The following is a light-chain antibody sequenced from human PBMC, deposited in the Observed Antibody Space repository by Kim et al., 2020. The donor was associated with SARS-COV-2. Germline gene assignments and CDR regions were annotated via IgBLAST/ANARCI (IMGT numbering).Light chain of an antibody. Sequence: SPGERATLSCRASQSVSSSYLAWDQQRSGQAPRLLIYGASSRATGIPDRFSGSGSGTDFTLTISRLEPEDFAVYYCQQYGSSPRTFGQGTKVDIK. V-gene: IGKV3-20*01. CDR2: GAS. CDR3: QQYGSSPRT. CDR1: QSVSSSY. J-gene: IGKJ1*01.